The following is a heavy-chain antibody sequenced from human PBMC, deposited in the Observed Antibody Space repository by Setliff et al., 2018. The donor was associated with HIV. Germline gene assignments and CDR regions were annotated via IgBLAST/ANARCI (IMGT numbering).Heavy chain of an antibody. CDR2: IHNSGTT. Sequence: SETLSLTCTVSGGSISSYYWSWIRQPPGKGPEWIGYIHNSGTTHYNPAFESRLIISLDMSNNRFSLNLASVTAEDTAVYYCARDHYGSNPAPADYWGQGTLVTVSS. D-gene: IGHD3-10*01. J-gene: IGHJ4*02. V-gene: IGHV4-59*12. CDR3: ARDHYGSNPAPADY. CDR1: GGSISSYY.